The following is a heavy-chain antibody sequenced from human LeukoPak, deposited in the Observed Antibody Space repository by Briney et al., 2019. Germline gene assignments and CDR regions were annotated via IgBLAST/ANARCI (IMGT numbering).Heavy chain of an antibody. Sequence: ASVKVSCKASGYTFTNYYMHWVRQAPGQGLEWMGIINPSDGSRSYAQKFQGGVTMTRDTSKSTVYMELSSLRSEDTAAYYCVRAYNREAVTGPTNAPFDYWGQGTLVPVSS. J-gene: IGHJ4*02. CDR2: INPSDGSR. V-gene: IGHV1-46*01. CDR3: VRAYNREAVTGPTNAPFDY. CDR1: GYTFTNYY. D-gene: IGHD6-19*01.